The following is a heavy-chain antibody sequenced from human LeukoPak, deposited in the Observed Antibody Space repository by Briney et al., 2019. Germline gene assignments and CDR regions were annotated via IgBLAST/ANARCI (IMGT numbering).Heavy chain of an antibody. Sequence: SETLSLTCAVYGGSFSDYYWTWIRQPPGQGLQWTGEINHGGATNYNPSLKSRVTISVDTSKNQFSLKLGSVTASDTAVYFCVRRAYSSGWYLDYWGQRTLVTVSS. CDR3: VRRAYSSGWYLDY. CDR2: INHGGAT. CDR1: GGSFSDYY. D-gene: IGHD6-19*01. V-gene: IGHV4-34*01. J-gene: IGHJ4*02.